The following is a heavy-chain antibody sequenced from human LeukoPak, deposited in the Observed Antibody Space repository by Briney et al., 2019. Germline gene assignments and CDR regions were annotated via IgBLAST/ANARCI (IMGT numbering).Heavy chain of an antibody. CDR3: ARRGGDYPPGYYYGMDV. CDR1: GYSFTSYW. J-gene: IGHJ6*02. Sequence: LGESLKISCKGSGYSFTSYWIGWVRQMPGKGLEWRGIIYPGDSDTRYSPSFQGQVTISADKSISTAYLQWSSLKASDTAMYYCARRGGDYPPGYYYGMDVWGQGTTVTVSS. D-gene: IGHD4-17*01. V-gene: IGHV5-51*01. CDR2: IYPGDSDT.